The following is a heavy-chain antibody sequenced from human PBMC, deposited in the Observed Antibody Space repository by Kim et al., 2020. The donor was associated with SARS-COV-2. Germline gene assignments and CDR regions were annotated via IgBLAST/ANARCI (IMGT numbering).Heavy chain of an antibody. CDR1: GGSISSSSYY. V-gene: IGHV4-39*01. CDR3: ARLPEGWELLYFDY. J-gene: IGHJ4*02. D-gene: IGHD1-26*01. CDR2: IYYSGST. Sequence: SETLSLTCTVSGGSISSSSYYWGWIRQPPGKGLEWIGSIYYSGSTYYNPSLKSRVTISVDTSKNQFSLKLSSVTAADTAVYYCARLPEGWELLYFDYWGQGTLVTFSS.